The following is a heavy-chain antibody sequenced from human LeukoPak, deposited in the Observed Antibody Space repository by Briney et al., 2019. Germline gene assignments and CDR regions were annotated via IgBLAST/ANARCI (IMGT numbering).Heavy chain of an antibody. V-gene: IGHV1-18*01. CDR2: ISAYNGNT. Sequence: GASVKVSCKASGYTFTSYGISWVRQAPGQGLEWMGWISAYNGNTNYAQKLQGRVTMTADTSTSTAYMELRSLRSDDTAVYYCARDHCSGGSCYYYYGMDVWGQGTTVTVSS. CDR1: GYTFTSYG. J-gene: IGHJ6*02. CDR3: ARDHCSGGSCYYYYGMDV. D-gene: IGHD2-15*01.